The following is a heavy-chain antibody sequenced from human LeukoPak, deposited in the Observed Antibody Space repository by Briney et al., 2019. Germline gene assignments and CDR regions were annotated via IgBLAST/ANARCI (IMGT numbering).Heavy chain of an antibody. CDR1: GFTFSSYE. V-gene: IGHV3-48*03. J-gene: IGHJ6*03. D-gene: IGHD5-18*01. CDR3: ARDGSNVDTAMDTHYYYMDV. CDR2: ISSSSSTI. Sequence: PGGSLRLSCAAPGFTFSSYEMNWVRQAPGKGLEWVSYISSSSSTIYYADSVKGRFTISRDNAKNSLYLQMNSLRAEDTAVYYCARDGSNVDTAMDTHYYYMDVWGKGTTVTVSS.